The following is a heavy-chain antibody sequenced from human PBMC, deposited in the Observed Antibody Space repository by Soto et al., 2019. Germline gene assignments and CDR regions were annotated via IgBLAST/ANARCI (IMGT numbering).Heavy chain of an antibody. CDR1: GGSFSGYY. V-gene: IGHV4-34*01. CDR3: ARGSKWELPRIDY. D-gene: IGHD1-26*01. J-gene: IGHJ4*02. CDR2: INHSGNT. Sequence: QVQLQQWGAGLLKPSETLSLTCAVYGGSFSGYYWSWISQPPVNGLELIGEINHSGNTNYNPSLKTRVPISVDTSKYQFSLKLSSVTAADTAVYYCARGSKWELPRIDYWGQGTLVTVSS.